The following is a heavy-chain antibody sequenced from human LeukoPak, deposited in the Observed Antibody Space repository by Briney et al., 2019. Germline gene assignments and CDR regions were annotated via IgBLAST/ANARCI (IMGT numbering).Heavy chain of an antibody. Sequence: SVKVSCKASGGTFSSYAISWVRQAPGQGLEWMGGIIPIFGTANYAQKFQGRVTITTDESTSTAYMELSSLRSEDTAVYYCVRSFSPYSGSYYYYYYYYMDVWGKGTTVTVSS. V-gene: IGHV1-69*05. CDR3: VRSFSPYSGSYYYYYYYYMDV. CDR2: IIPIFGTA. CDR1: GGTFSSYA. J-gene: IGHJ6*03. D-gene: IGHD1-26*01.